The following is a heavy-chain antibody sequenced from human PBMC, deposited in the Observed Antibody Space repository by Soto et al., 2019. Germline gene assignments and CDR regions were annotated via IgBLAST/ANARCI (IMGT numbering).Heavy chain of an antibody. V-gene: IGHV4-39*02. CDR3: ARDYGEGEQIVYGMDV. CDR1: GGSISSSSYY. Sequence: SETLSLTCXVSGGSISSSSYYWGWIRQPPGKGLEWIGSIYYSGSTYYNPSLKSRVTISVDTSKNQFSLKLSSVTAADTAVYYCARDYGEGEQIVYGMDVWGQGTTVTVSS. J-gene: IGHJ6*02. D-gene: IGHD4-17*01. CDR2: IYYSGST.